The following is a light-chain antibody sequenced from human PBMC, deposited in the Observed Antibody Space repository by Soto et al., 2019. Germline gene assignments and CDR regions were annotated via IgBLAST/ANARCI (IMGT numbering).Light chain of an antibody. CDR3: QHYNSWPRIA. V-gene: IGKV3-15*01. J-gene: IGKJ5*01. CDR2: GAS. Sequence: EIVLTQSPVTLSVSPGERATLFCRASQSASTNLAWYQHKPGQAPRLLIYGASTRVTAIPARFSGSGSGTEFTLTINSLESEDFAVYYCQHYNSWPRIAFGQGTRLEIK. CDR1: QSASTN.